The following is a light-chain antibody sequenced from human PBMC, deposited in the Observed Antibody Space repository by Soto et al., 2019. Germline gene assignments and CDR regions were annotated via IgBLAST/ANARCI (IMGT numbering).Light chain of an antibody. CDR3: ISYTDRQSYL. CDR1: SSDLGSYNH. CDR2: AVS. J-gene: IGLJ1*01. Sequence: QSVLTQPASVSGSPGQSITISCSGTSSDLGSYNHVAWYQQFPGKSPKLMIYAVSDRPSGVSDRFSGSKSGITASLTISGLQTEDEADYYCISYTDRQSYLFGTGTKLTVL. V-gene: IGLV2-14*03.